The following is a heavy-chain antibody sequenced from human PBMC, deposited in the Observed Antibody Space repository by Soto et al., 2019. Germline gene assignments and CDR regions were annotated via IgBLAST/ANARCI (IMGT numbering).Heavy chain of an antibody. CDR3: ARGPPAIYFGVVIIPDNWFDP. CDR1: GFTFSSYS. J-gene: IGHJ5*02. Sequence: GGSLRLSCAASGFTFSSYSMNWVRQAPGKGLEWVSSISSSSSYIYYADSVKGRFTISRDNAKNSLYLQMNSLRAEDTAVYYCARGPPAIYFGVVIIPDNWFDPWGQGTLVTVSS. V-gene: IGHV3-21*01. CDR2: ISSSSSYI. D-gene: IGHD3-3*01.